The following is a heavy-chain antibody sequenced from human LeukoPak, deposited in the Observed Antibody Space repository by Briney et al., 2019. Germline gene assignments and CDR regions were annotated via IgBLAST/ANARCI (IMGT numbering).Heavy chain of an antibody. D-gene: IGHD1-14*01. CDR1: GGSFSGYY. V-gene: IGHV4-34*01. Sequence: SETLSLTCAVYGGSFSGYYWSWIRQPPGKGLEWIGEINHSGSTNYNPSLKSRVTISVDTSKNQFSLKLSSVTAADTAVYYRARAAPDSSRNHPDYWGQGTLVTVSS. CDR2: INHSGST. CDR3: ARAAPDSSRNHPDY. J-gene: IGHJ4*02.